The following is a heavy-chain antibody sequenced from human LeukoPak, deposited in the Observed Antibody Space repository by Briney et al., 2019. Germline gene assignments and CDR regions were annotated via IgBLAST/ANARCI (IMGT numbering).Heavy chain of an antibody. J-gene: IGHJ4*02. V-gene: IGHV3-33*01. CDR1: GFTFSSYG. CDR2: IWYDGSNK. CDR3: ARDQVGDILTGTYYFDY. Sequence: PGRSLRLSWAASGFTFSSYGMHWVRQAPGKGLEWVAVIWYDGSNKYYADSVKGRFTISRDNSKNTLYLQMNSLRAEDTAVYYCARDQVGDILTGTYYFDYWGRGTLVTVSS. D-gene: IGHD3-9*01.